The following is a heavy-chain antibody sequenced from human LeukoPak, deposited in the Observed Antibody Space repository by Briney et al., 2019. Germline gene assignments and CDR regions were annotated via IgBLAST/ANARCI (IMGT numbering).Heavy chain of an antibody. J-gene: IGHJ4*01. CDR3: ARGATYAYYFDY. V-gene: IGHV3-74*01. CDR2: INGDGSRT. D-gene: IGHD4-17*01. CDR1: GFTFSSYW. Sequence: PGGSLRLSCAASGFTFSSYWMSWVRHAPGKGLVWVSRINGDGSRTNYADSVEGRFTISRDNAKNTVYLQMNSLRAEDTAVYYCARGATYAYYFDYXXXGXLVTVSS.